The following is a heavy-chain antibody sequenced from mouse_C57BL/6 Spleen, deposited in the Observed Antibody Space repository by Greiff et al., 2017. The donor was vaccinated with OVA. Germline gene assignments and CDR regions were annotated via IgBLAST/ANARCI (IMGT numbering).Heavy chain of an antibody. CDR3: ARRHYGSSYAMDY. CDR2: IRNKANGYTT. CDR1: GFTFTDYY. V-gene: IGHV7-3*01. Sequence: EVKVVESGGGLVQPGGSLSLSCAASGFTFTDYYMSWVRQPPGKALEWLGFIRNKANGYTTEYSASVKGRFTISRDNSQSILYLQMNALRAEDSATYYCARRHYGSSYAMDYWGQGTSVTVSS. D-gene: IGHD1-1*01. J-gene: IGHJ4*01.